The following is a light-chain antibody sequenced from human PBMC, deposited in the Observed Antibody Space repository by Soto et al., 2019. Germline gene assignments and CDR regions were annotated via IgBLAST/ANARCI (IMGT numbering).Light chain of an antibody. CDR1: QSVSNN. V-gene: IGKV3-15*01. J-gene: IGKJ5*01. Sequence: EIMMTQSPATLSVSPGERATLSCRASQSVSNNLAWYQQKPGQAPRLLIYYASTRATGIPARFSGSGSGTEFTLTISSLQSEDFALSYCQQDNNWPPITFGQGTRLEIK. CDR3: QQDNNWPPIT. CDR2: YAS.